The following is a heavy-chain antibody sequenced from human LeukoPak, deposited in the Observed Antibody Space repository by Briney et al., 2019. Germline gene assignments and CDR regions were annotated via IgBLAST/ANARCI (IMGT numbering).Heavy chain of an antibody. CDR1: GGSISSSSYY. V-gene: IGHV4-39*07. Sequence: PSETLSLTCTVSGGSISSSSYYWGWIRQPPGKGLEWIGSIYYSGSTYYNPSLKSRVTISVDTSKNQFSLKLSSVTAADTAVYYCARRPLSGFTMIVKDAWGQGTMVTVSS. J-gene: IGHJ3*01. D-gene: IGHD3-22*01. CDR2: IYYSGST. CDR3: ARRPLSGFTMIVKDA.